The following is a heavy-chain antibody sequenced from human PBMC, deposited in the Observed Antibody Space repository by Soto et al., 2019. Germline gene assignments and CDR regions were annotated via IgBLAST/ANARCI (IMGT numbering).Heavy chain of an antibody. J-gene: IGHJ4*02. D-gene: IGHD3-9*01. CDR3: ASHYFDSWTGHYTGVFYFDF. V-gene: IGHV4-39*01. CDR2: MYHSGNT. Sequence: PSETLSLTCTVSGVSIISSNHYWAWIRPPPGEGMEWIGSMYHSGNTYYNPSLNSRVTISVDTSKNQFSLKLSSVTAADTALYFCASHYFDSWTGHYTGVFYFDFWGQGALVTVSS. CDR1: GVSIISSNHY.